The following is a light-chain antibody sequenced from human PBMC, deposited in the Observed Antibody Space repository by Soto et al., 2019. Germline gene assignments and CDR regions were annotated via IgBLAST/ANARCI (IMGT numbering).Light chain of an antibody. V-gene: IGLV2-8*01. CDR3: KSYAGSNTYV. CDR2: EVV. CDR1: RNDIGAYEF. J-gene: IGLJ1*01. Sequence: QSALTQPPSASGSPGQSVTISCTVTRNDIGAYEFVSWYQHHPGKAPKLIIYEVVQRPSGVPDRFSGSKSGNTASLTVSGLQAADEGDYYCKSYAGSNTYVFGTGTKVTVL.